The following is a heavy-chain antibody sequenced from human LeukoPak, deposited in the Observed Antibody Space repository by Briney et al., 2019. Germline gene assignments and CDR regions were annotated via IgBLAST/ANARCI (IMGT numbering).Heavy chain of an antibody. Sequence: SETLSLTCTVSGDSISSGSYYWSWIRQPAGKGLEWIGRIYTSGGTDYNPSLKGRVTISVDTSKNQFSLKLTSVTAADTAVYYCARGEAPSNWFDPWGQGTLVTVSS. CDR3: ARGEAPSNWFDP. CDR2: IYTSGGT. CDR1: GDSISSGSYY. V-gene: IGHV4-61*02. J-gene: IGHJ5*02.